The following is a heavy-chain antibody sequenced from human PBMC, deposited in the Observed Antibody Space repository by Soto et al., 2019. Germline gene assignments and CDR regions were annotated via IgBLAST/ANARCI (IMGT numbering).Heavy chain of an antibody. V-gene: IGHV3-15*07. CDR2: IKSKTDGGTT. D-gene: IGHD2-2*02. Sequence: GGSLRLSCAASGFTFSNAWMNWVRQAPGKGLEWVGRIKSKTDGGTTDYAAPVKGRFTISRDDSKNTLYLQMNSLKTEDTAVYYCTTVTCSSTSCYNFYYYYYGMDVWGQGTTVTVSS. CDR1: GFTFSNAW. CDR3: TTVTCSSTSCYNFYYYYYGMDV. J-gene: IGHJ6*02.